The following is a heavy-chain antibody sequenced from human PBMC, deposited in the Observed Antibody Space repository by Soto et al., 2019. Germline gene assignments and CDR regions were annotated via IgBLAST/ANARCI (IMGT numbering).Heavy chain of an antibody. D-gene: IGHD5-12*01. CDR1: GFTFSSYW. V-gene: IGHV3-7*03. J-gene: IGHJ4*02. Sequence: PGGSLRLSCAASGFTFSSYWMNWVRQAPGKGLEWVADIKQDGSEKYYVDSVKGRFTISRDNAKNSLYLQMNSLRAEDTAMYYCVRDPGWGDGYNQFDYWGQGTLVTVSS. CDR3: VRDPGWGDGYNQFDY. CDR2: IKQDGSEK.